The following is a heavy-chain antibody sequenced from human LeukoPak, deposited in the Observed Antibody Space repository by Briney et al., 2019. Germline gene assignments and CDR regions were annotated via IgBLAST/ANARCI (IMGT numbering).Heavy chain of an antibody. D-gene: IGHD2-2*01. Sequence: SETLSLTCTVSGGSISSHDWSWIRQPPGKGLEWVWYIYYSGSTNYNPSVKSRVTISVDTSKNQLSLKLSSVTAADTAVYYCARVAYYCSSSSCCLYMAVWSKGTTVTVSS. CDR1: GGSISSHD. CDR3: ARVAYYCSSSSCCLYMAV. J-gene: IGHJ6*03. V-gene: IGHV4-59*11. CDR2: IYYSGST.